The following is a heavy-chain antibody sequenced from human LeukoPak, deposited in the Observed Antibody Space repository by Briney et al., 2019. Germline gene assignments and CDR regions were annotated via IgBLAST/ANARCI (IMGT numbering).Heavy chain of an antibody. J-gene: IGHJ6*04. Sequence: PSETLSLTCAVYGGSFSGYYWGWIRQPPGKGLEWIGEINHSGSTNYNPSLKSRVTISVDTSKNQFSLKLSSVTAADTAVYYCVRKRAYYDFWSGPMDVWGKGTTVTVSS. CDR1: GGSFSGYY. D-gene: IGHD3-3*01. CDR3: VRKRAYYDFWSGPMDV. V-gene: IGHV4-34*01. CDR2: INHSGST.